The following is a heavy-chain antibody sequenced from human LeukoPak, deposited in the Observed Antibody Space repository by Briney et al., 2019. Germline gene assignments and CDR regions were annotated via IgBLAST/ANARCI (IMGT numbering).Heavy chain of an antibody. V-gene: IGHV3-30*02. CDR1: GFTFRSYG. D-gene: IGHD3-22*01. Sequence: GGSLRLSCAASGFTFRSYGIHWVRQAPGKGLEWVTYIRYDGSDKFYADSVKGRFTISRDNSKNTLYLQMNSLRAEDTAVYYCAKGSTYYDSSGYPWDYWGQGTLVTVSS. CDR2: IRYDGSDK. J-gene: IGHJ4*02. CDR3: AKGSTYYDSSGYPWDY.